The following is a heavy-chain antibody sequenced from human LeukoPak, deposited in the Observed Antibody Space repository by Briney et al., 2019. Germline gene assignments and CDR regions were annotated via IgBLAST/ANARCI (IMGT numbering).Heavy chain of an antibody. CDR1: GGSLSGYF. CDR2: ISHSGST. Sequence: SGTLSLTCAVYGGSLSGYFWNWIRQPPGKGLEWIGEISHSGSTSYNPSLKIRVSISLDTSKNQISLRLSSVTAADTAVYYCARGGRVYAPIDYYYFMDVWGKGTTVTVSS. J-gene: IGHJ6*03. V-gene: IGHV4-34*01. D-gene: IGHD2-8*01. CDR3: ARGGRVYAPIDYYYFMDV.